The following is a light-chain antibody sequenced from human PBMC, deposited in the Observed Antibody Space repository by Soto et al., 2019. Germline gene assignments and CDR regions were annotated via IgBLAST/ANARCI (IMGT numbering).Light chain of an antibody. CDR2: AAS. V-gene: IGKV1-6*01. CDR1: QGSRND. CDR3: LQDYNYPWT. Sequence: AIQMTQSPSSLSASIGDRVTITCRASQGSRNDLGWYQQKPGKAPKLLIYAASSLQSGVPSRFSGSGSGTDFTLTISSLQPEDFATYYCLQDYNYPWTFGQGTTVEIK. J-gene: IGKJ1*01.